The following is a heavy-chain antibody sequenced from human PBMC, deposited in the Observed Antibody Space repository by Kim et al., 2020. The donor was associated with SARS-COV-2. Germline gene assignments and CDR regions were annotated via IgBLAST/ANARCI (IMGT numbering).Heavy chain of an antibody. V-gene: IGHV1-2*02. CDR3: ARDQPSGGWFDP. D-gene: IGHD2-2*01. J-gene: IGHJ5*02. CDR2: T. Sequence: TVYEQKFQGRVTMTGDTTISTAYMELTRLTSDDTAVYYCARDQPSGGWFDPWGQGTLVTVSS.